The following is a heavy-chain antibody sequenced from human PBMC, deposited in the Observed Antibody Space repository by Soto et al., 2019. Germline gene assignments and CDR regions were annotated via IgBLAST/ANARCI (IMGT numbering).Heavy chain of an antibody. CDR2: ISYDGSNK. CDR3: AKDGGGYCSSTSCPFYWYFDL. V-gene: IGHV3-30*18. D-gene: IGHD2-2*01. Sequence: PGGSLRLSCAASGFTFSIYGMHWVRHAPGKGLEWVAVISYDGSNKYYADSVKGRFTISRDNSKNTLHLQMNSLRAEDTAVYYCAKDGGGYCSSTSCPFYWYFDLWGRGTLVTVSS. CDR1: GFTFSIYG. J-gene: IGHJ2*01.